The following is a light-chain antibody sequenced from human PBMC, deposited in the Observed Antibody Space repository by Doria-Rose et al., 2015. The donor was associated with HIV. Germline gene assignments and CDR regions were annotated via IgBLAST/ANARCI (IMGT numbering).Light chain of an antibody. CDR2: AAS. V-gene: IGKV3-15*01. Sequence: TQSPETLSVSPGESATLSCGASQSVSTDLAWYQHKPGQAPQLLIWAASTRATGIPARFSGSGSGTEFTLTISSLHSEDFAIYFCHQYNNWPTFGQGTRLDIK. CDR3: HQYNNWPT. CDR1: QSVSTD. J-gene: IGKJ5*01.